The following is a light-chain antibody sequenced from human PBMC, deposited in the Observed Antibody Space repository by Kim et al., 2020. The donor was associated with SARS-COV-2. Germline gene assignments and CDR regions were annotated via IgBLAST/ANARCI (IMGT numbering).Light chain of an antibody. CDR1: SSDVGTYNL. CDR2: DVS. Sequence: QSALTQPASVSGSPGQSITISCTGTSSDVGTYNLVSWHQHHPGKAPKFIIYDVSKRPSGVSTRFSGSKSGNTASLTISGLQAEDEADYYCCTYAGGPYVFGTGTKVTVL. V-gene: IGLV2-23*02. CDR3: CTYAGGPYV. J-gene: IGLJ1*01.